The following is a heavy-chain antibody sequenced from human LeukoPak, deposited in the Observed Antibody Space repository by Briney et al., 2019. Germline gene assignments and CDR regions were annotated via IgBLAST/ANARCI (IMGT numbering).Heavy chain of an antibody. J-gene: IGHJ3*02. CDR1: GFIFTGYY. V-gene: IGHV1-2*06. Sequence: GASVKVSCTASGFIFTGYYLDWVRRAPGQGLEWMGRINPNSGGTNYAQKFQGRVTMTRDTSITTAYMELSSLTSDDTAMYYCAILGGNDGLDIWGQGTMAIVSS. D-gene: IGHD3-16*01. CDR3: AILGGNDGLDI. CDR2: INPNSGGT.